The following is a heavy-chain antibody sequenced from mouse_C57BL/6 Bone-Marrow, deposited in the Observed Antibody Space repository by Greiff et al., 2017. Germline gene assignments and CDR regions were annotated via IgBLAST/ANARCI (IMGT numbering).Heavy chain of an antibody. J-gene: IGHJ4*01. CDR2: IHPKSGSP. D-gene: IGHD2-5*01. Sequence: QVQLQQPGAELVKPGASVKLSCTASGYTFTGAWMHWVQQRPGQGLEWIGEIHPKSGSPNYNEKFKSKGTLTVDKSSSTGYMQLSSLTSEDAAVYYCARYSNPFAMDYWGQGTSVTVSS. CDR3: ARYSNPFAMDY. CDR1: GYTFTGAW. V-gene: IGHV1-64*01.